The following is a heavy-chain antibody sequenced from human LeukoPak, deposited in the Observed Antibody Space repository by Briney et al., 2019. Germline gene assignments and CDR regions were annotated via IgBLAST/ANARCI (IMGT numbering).Heavy chain of an antibody. CDR3: ARRYYDILTGSAPCDY. Sequence: SETLSLTCTVSGGSISSYYWSWIRQPPGKGLEGIGYIYYSGSTNYNPSLKSRVTISVDTSKNQFSLKLSSVTAADTAVYYCARRYYDILTGSAPCDYWGQGTLVTVSS. J-gene: IGHJ4*02. CDR2: IYYSGST. V-gene: IGHV4-59*08. D-gene: IGHD3-9*01. CDR1: GGSISSYY.